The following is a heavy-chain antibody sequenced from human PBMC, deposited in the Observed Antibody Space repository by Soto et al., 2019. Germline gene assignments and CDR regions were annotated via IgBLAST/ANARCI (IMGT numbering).Heavy chain of an antibody. Sequence: QVQLVQSGAEVKKPGASVKVSCKASGYTFTSYGISWVRQAPGQGLEWMGWISAYNGNTNYAQKLQGRVTMTTDTSTSTAYMELRRLRSDDTAVYYCARDIKGGYCSSTSCYNRRWFDPCGQGSMVTV. CDR1: GYTFTSYG. V-gene: IGHV1-18*01. CDR2: ISAYNGNT. CDR3: ARDIKGGYCSSTSCYNRRWFDP. D-gene: IGHD2-2*02. J-gene: IGHJ5*02.